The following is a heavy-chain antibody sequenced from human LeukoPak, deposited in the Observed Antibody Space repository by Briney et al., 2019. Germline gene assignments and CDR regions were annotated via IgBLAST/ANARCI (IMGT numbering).Heavy chain of an antibody. CDR3: ARDETVSRPFDY. V-gene: IGHV3-11*04. J-gene: IGHJ4*02. CDR1: GFTFSDDY. CDR2: ISSSGYTI. D-gene: IGHD4-17*01. Sequence: GGSLRLSCAASGFTFSDDYMSWIRQAPGKGLEWVSYISSSGYTIYYADSVKGRFTISRDNAKNSLFLQMNSLRAEDTAVYYCARDETVSRPFDYWGQGTLVTVSS.